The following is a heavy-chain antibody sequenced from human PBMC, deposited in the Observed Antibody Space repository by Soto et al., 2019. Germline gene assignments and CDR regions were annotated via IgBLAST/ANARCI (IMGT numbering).Heavy chain of an antibody. CDR3: ARDSSDYYDSSGYYPRSGMDV. J-gene: IGHJ6*02. D-gene: IGHD3-22*01. CDR2: ISPNIGTA. Sequence: SVKGSCKASGYTITSYGISWVRQATGQGLEWMGWISPNIGTANYAQKFQGRVTITADESTSTAYMELSSLRSDDTAVYYCARDSSDYYDSSGYYPRSGMDVWGQGTTVTVSS. CDR1: GYTITSYG. V-gene: IGHV1-69*13.